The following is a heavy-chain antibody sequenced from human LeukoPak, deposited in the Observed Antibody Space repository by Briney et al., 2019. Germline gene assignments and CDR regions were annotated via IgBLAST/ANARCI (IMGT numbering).Heavy chain of an antibody. CDR3: ARHESATLPDY. CDR2: IYYSGST. D-gene: IGHD2-15*01. CDR1: GGSISSSSYY. J-gene: IGHJ4*02. Sequence: SETLSLTCTVSGGSISSSSYYWGWIRQPPGKGLEWIGSIYYSGSTYYNPSLKSRVTISVDTSKNQFSLKLSSVTAADTAVYYCARHESATLPDYWGQGTLVIVSS. V-gene: IGHV4-39*01.